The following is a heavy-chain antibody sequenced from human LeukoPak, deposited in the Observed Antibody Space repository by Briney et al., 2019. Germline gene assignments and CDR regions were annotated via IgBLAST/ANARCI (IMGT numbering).Heavy chain of an antibody. J-gene: IGHJ5*02. CDR3: ARVNGGTRFDP. D-gene: IGHD4-23*01. CDR1: GFTFSDYW. Sequence: GGSLRLSCAASGFTFSDYWMHWVRQAPGKGLVWVSRANGDGRTTSYADSVKGRFTISRDNAKNTVYLQMNSLRVEDTAVYYCARVNGGTRFDPWGQGSLVTVSS. CDR2: ANGDGRTT. V-gene: IGHV3-74*01.